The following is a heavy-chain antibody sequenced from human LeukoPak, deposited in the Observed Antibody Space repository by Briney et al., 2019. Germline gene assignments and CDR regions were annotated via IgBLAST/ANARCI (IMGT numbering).Heavy chain of an antibody. J-gene: IGHJ4*02. V-gene: IGHV3-48*04. CDR3: ARSQGDRKRRWLGVGVDIWLDY. Sequence: GGSLRLPWAASGYIYCRYSMMSLRQAPGKGLEWVSYISSSGSTIYYADSVKGRFTISRDNAKNSLYLQMNMFRAEDTAVYYCARSQGDRKRRWLGVGVDIWLDYWGQGTLVTVSS. CDR2: ISSSGSTI. D-gene: IGHD3-3*01. CDR1: GYIYCRYS.